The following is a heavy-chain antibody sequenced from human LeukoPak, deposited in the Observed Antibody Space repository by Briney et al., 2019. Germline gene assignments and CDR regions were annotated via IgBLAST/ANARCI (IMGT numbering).Heavy chain of an antibody. Sequence: PGGSLRLSCAASGFTFSSYAMSWVRQAPGKGLEWVSTLSGSGGNTYYADSVKGRVTISRDNSKNTLYLQMNSLRAEDTAVYHCAKGSYYYDSADCFDYWGQGTLVTVSS. CDR3: AKGSYYYDSADCFDY. J-gene: IGHJ4*02. CDR2: LSGSGGNT. CDR1: GFTFSSYA. V-gene: IGHV3-23*01. D-gene: IGHD3-22*01.